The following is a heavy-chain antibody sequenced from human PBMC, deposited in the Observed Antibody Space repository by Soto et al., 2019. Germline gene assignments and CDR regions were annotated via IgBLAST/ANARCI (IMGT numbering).Heavy chain of an antibody. Sequence: SETLSLTCAVHGGSFIGYYLSWIRQAPGKGLEWIGEINHSGGTAYNSSLKSRVSISVDASHKQFSLKLTSVTVAHTAVYYCASFLVDNVMSGYNGFHHWGQGTQVT. CDR2: INHSGGT. CDR1: GGSFIGYY. J-gene: IGHJ4*02. CDR3: ASFLVDNVMSGYNGFHH. V-gene: IGHV4-34*01. D-gene: IGHD3-3*01.